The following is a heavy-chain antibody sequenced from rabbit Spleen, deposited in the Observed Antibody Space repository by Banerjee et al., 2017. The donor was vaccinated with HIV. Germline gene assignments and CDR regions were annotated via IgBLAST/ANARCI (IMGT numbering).Heavy chain of an antibody. Sequence: QQQLEESGGGLVKPEGSLTLTCTASGFSFSSSYYMCWVRQAPGKGLEWIACIYTGSSGSTYYASWAKGRFTITRSTSLNTVTLQMTSLTAADTATYFCARDTGSSFSCYGMDLWVPGTLVTVS. D-gene: IGHD8-1*01. J-gene: IGHJ6*01. CDR2: IYTGSSGST. CDR1: GFSFSSSYY. V-gene: IGHV1S45*01. CDR3: ARDTGSSFSCYGMDL.